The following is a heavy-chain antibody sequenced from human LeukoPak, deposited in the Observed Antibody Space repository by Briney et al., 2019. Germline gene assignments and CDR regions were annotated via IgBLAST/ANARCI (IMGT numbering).Heavy chain of an antibody. V-gene: IGHV3-23*01. J-gene: IGHJ6*02. CDR3: AKSGDGRGYSTYYYYAMDV. CDR2: ISDSGVST. Sequence: GGPLRLSCAASGFTFSSYAVSWVRQAPGKGLEWVSAISDSGVSTYYADSVKGRFTISRDNSKNTLYLQMNSLRAGDTAVYYCAKSGDGRGYSTYYYYAMDVWGQGTTVTVSS. D-gene: IGHD3-22*01. CDR1: GFTFSSYA.